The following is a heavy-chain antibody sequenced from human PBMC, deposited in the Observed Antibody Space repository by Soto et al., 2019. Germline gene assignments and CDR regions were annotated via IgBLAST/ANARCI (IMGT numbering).Heavy chain of an antibody. CDR2: IYYSGST. Sequence: PSETLSLTCTVSCGSISSSSYYWGWIRQAPGKGLEWIGSIYYSGSTYYNPSLKSRVTISVDTSKNQFSLKLSSVTAADTAVYYCERQRDVLRYFEWSSDYWGQGTLVT. CDR3: ERQRDVLRYFEWSSDY. D-gene: IGHD3-9*01. CDR1: CGSISSSSYY. J-gene: IGHJ4*02. V-gene: IGHV4-39*01.